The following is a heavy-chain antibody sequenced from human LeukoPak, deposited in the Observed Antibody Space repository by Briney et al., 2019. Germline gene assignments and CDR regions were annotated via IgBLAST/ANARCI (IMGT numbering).Heavy chain of an antibody. CDR3: AKVRYYDILTGYFDY. D-gene: IGHD3-9*01. CDR2: TSGSGGST. J-gene: IGHJ4*02. V-gene: IGHV3-23*01. CDR1: GFTFSSYA. Sequence: GGSLRLSCAASGFTFSSYAMSWVRQAPGKVLEWVSATSGSGGSTYYADSVKGRFTISRDNSKNTLYLQMNSLRAEDTAVYYCAKVRYYDILTGYFDYWGQGTLVTVSS.